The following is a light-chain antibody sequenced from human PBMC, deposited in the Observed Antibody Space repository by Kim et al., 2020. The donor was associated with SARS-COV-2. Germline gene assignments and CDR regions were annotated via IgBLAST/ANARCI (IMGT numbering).Light chain of an antibody. CDR1: SSNIGAGYD. J-gene: IGLJ1*01. V-gene: IGLV1-40*01. CDR2: GNS. Sequence: QRVPSYCTGRSSNIGAGYDVHWYQQLPGTAPKLLIYGNSARPSGVPDRFSGSKSATSASLAITGLQAEDEADYYCQSYDSSLSGFVFGTGTKVTVL. CDR3: QSYDSSLSGFV.